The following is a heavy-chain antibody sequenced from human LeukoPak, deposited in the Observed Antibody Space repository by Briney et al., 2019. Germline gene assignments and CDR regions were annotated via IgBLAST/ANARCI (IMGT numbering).Heavy chain of an antibody. V-gene: IGHV3-30-3*01. D-gene: IGHD1-26*01. CDR2: ISYDGSNK. CDR1: GFTFSSYA. J-gene: IGHJ4*02. Sequence: PGGSLRLSCAASGFTFSSYAMHWVRQAPGKGLEWVAVISYDGSNKYYADSVKGRFTISRDNSKNTLYLQMNSLRAEDTAVYYCAKGHTNGIFDYWGQGTLVTVSS. CDR3: AKGHTNGIFDY.